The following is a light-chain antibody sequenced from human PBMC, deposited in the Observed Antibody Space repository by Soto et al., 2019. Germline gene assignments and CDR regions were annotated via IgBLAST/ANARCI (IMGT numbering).Light chain of an antibody. CDR2: GNN. Sequence: QSVLTQPPSVSGAPGQRVTISCTGSSFNIGSGYDVHWYQHLPGTAPKLLIYGNNNRPSGVPDRFSGSKSGTSVSLAITGLQAEDEANYYCSSYTSSSTLVFGTGTKVTVL. CDR1: SFNIGSGYD. J-gene: IGLJ1*01. CDR3: SSYTSSSTLV. V-gene: IGLV1-40*01.